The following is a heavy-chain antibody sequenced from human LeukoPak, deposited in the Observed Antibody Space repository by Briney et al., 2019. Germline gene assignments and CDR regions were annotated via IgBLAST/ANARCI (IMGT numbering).Heavy chain of an antibody. D-gene: IGHD4-23*01. J-gene: IGHJ3*02. V-gene: IGHV5-51*01. CDR3: ARQIRRSPTTVVTPFDAFDI. CDR2: IYPGDSDT. CDR1: GYSFTSYW. Sequence: GESLKISCKGSGYSFTSYWIGWVRQMPGKGLEWMGIIYPGDSDTRYSPSFQGQVTISADKSISTAYLQWSSLKASDTAMYYCARQIRRSPTTVVTPFDAFDIWGQGTMVTVSS.